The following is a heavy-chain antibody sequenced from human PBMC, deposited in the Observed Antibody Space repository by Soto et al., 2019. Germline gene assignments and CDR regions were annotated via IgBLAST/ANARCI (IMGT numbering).Heavy chain of an antibody. CDR3: ARDQLRSKPYYYYMDV. Sequence: PSETLSLTCTVSGGSISSYYWSWIRQPPGKGLEWIGYIYYSGSTNYNPSLKSRVTISVDTSKNQFSLKLSSVTAADTAVYYCARDQLRSKPYYYYMDVWGKGTTVTVSS. D-gene: IGHD4-17*01. CDR1: GGSISSYY. V-gene: IGHV4-59*01. J-gene: IGHJ6*03. CDR2: IYYSGST.